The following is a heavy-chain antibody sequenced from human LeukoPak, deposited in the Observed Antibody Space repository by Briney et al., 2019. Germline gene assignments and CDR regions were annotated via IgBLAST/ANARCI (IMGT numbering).Heavy chain of an antibody. CDR2: INPNSGGT. CDR1: GYTFTSYG. CDR3: ARVLKQQGSSAFDI. D-gene: IGHD6-13*01. V-gene: IGHV1-2*06. Sequence: ASVKVSCKASGYTFTSYGISWVRQAPGQGLEWMGRINPNSGGTNYAQKFQGRVTMTRDTSISTAYMELSRLRSDDTAVYYCARVLKQQGSSAFDIWGQGTMVTVSS. J-gene: IGHJ3*02.